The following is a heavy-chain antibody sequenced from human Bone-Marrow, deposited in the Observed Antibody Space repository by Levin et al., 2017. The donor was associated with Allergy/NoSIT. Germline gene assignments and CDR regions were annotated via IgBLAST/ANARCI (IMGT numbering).Heavy chain of an antibody. J-gene: IGHJ6*04. CDR1: GFTFTDHY. CDR3: ADVGHSYGLDV. Sequence: PGGSLRLSCAGSGFTFTDHYIDWVRQAPGMGLEWVGRIANKSGNYNTQYAASVKGRFTISRDDSKNSVYLQMSSLKTEDTAVYYCADVGHSYGLDVWGEGTAVTVSS. V-gene: IGHV3-72*01. CDR2: IANKSGNYNT. D-gene: IGHD5-12*01.